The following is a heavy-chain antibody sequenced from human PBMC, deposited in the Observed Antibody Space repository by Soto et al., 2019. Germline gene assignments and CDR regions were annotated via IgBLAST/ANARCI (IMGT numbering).Heavy chain of an antibody. D-gene: IGHD6-6*01. J-gene: IGHJ4*02. V-gene: IGHV4-31*03. CDR3: ARDRLAIEY. CDR1: GGPISSGSYY. Sequence: SETLSLTCTVSGGPISSGSYYWSWIRQHPGKGLEWIGYIFHSGNTYYNPSLKSRGSISVDTSKTQFSLKLNSVTAAEKAVYYCARDRLAIEYWGQGTLVTVSS. CDR2: IFHSGNT.